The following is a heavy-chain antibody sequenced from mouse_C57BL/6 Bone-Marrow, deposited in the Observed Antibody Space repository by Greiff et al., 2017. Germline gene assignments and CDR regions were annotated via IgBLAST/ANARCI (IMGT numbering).Heavy chain of an antibody. J-gene: IGHJ1*03. CDR1: GYTFTSYW. CDR3: ARESNRDFFWYFDV. Sequence: QVQLQQPGAELVKPGASVKLSCKASGYTFTSYWIPWVKQRPGQGLEWIGEIDPTDSYTNYNQKFKGKATMTVDTSSSTASMRLSSLTSEDSEDYDGARESNRDFFWYFDVGGTGTTVTVS. CDR2: IDPTDSYT. D-gene: IGHD4-1*01. V-gene: IGHV1-50*01.